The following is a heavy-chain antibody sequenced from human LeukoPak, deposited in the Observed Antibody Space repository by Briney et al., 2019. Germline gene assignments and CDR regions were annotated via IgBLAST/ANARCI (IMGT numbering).Heavy chain of an antibody. CDR2: ISYDGSNK. D-gene: IGHD1-26*01. V-gene: IGHV3-30*04. CDR3: AKDGGPSSSGSQFFNY. CDR1: GFTFSSYA. Sequence: GSLRLSCAASGFTFSSYAMHWVRQAPGKGLEWVAAISYDGSNKYYADSVKGRFTISRDNSKNTLYLQMNSLRVEDTAVYYCAKDGGPSSSGSQFFNYWGQGALVTVSS. J-gene: IGHJ4*02.